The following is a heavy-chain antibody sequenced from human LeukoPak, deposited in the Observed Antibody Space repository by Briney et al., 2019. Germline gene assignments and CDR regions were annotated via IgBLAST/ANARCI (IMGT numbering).Heavy chain of an antibody. J-gene: IGHJ4*02. CDR1: GYSFTSNW. CDR2: IDPSDSYT. Sequence: GESLKISCKGSGYSFTSNWISWVRQMPGKGLEWMGRIDPSDSYTNYSPSFQGRVTISADKSISTAYLQWSSLKASDTAMFYRARSGSGTRFDYWGQGTQVTVSS. V-gene: IGHV5-10-1*01. CDR3: ARSGSGTRFDY. D-gene: IGHD6-19*01.